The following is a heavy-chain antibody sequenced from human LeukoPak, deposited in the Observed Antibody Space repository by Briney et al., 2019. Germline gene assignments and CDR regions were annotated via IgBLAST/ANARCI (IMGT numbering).Heavy chain of an antibody. V-gene: IGHV4-61*01. CDR2: IYHSGST. Sequence: SETLSLTCTVSGGSVSSGNYYWSWIRQPPGTGLEWIGYIYHSGSTNYNPSLKSRVTILVDTSKNQFSLKLSSVTAADTAVYYCGRDNWNDIYYGMDVWGQGTTVTVSS. CDR3: GRDNWNDIYYGMDV. CDR1: GGSVSSGNYY. D-gene: IGHD1-20*01. J-gene: IGHJ6*02.